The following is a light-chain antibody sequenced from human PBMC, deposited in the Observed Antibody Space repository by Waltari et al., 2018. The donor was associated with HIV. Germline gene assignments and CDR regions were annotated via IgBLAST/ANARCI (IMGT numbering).Light chain of an antibody. CDR3: CSYAGSYTFDVV. Sequence: QSALTQPRSVSGSPGQSVTLSCTGTSSTVGGYNYVSWYQQHPGKAPKLMIYDVSKRPSGVPDRFSGSKSGNTASLTISGLQAEDEADYYCCSYAGSYTFDVVFGGGTKLTVL. V-gene: IGLV2-11*01. CDR2: DVS. J-gene: IGLJ2*01. CDR1: SSTVGGYNY.